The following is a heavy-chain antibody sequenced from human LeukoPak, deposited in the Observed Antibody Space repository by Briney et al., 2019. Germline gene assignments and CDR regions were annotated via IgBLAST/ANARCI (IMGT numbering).Heavy chain of an antibody. D-gene: IGHD4-17*01. CDR1: GYTFTSYY. V-gene: IGHV1-46*01. CDR3: ATDRRVSWVHDYGDYVLFH. Sequence: ASVKVSCKASGYTFTSYYMHWVRQAPGQGLEWMGIINPSGGSTSYAQKFQGRVTMTRDMSTSTVYMELSSLRSEDTAVYYCATDRRVSWVHDYGDYVLFHWGQGTLVTVSS. CDR2: INPSGGST. J-gene: IGHJ4*02.